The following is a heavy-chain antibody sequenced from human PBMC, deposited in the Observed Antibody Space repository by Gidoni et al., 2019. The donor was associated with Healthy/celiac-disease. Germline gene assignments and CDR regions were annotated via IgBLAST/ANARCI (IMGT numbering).Heavy chain of an antibody. Sequence: EVQLVESGGGLVQPGGSLRRSCDASGFTFSSYWMSWVRQAPGKGLEWVANIKQDGSEKDYVDSVNGRFTISRDNAKNSLYLQMNSLRAEDTAVYYCASLITMDKWGQGTLVTVSS. V-gene: IGHV3-7*05. J-gene: IGHJ4*02. CDR1: GFTFSSYW. D-gene: IGHD3-10*01. CDR2: IKQDGSEK. CDR3: ASLITMDK.